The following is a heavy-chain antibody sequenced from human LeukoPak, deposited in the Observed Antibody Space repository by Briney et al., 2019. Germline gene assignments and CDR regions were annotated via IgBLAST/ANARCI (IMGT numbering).Heavy chain of an antibody. D-gene: IGHD3-22*01. CDR2: IIPIFGTA. J-gene: IGHJ4*02. Sequence: VASVKVSCKASGGTFSSYAISWVRQAPGQGLEWMGGIIPIFGTANYAQKFQGRVTITADKSTSTAYMELSSLRSEDTAVYYCARGDYYDSSGYFDYWGQGTLVTVSS. V-gene: IGHV1-69*06. CDR3: ARGDYYDSSGYFDY. CDR1: GGTFSSYA.